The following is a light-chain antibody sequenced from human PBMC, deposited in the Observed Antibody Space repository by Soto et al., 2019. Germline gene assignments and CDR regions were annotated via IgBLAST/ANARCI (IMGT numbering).Light chain of an antibody. CDR2: YDS. CDR3: QVWDSSSDHHV. CDR1: NIGSKS. J-gene: IGLJ1*01. V-gene: IGLV3-21*04. Sequence: ELTQPPSVSVAPGKTARITCGGNNIGSKSVHWYQQKPGQAPVLVIYYDSDRPSGIPERFSGSNSGNTATLTISRVEAGDEADYYCQVWDSSSDHHVFGTGTKVTVL.